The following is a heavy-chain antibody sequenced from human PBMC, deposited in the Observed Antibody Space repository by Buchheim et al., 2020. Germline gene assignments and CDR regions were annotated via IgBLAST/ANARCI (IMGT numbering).Heavy chain of an antibody. J-gene: IGHJ4*02. V-gene: IGHV1-2*02. Sequence: QVQLVQSGAEVKKPGASVKVSCKASGFTLTGYYMHWVRQAPGQGLEWMGWINPDSGGTNYATKFQGRVTMTRDTSINNAYMELSSLTSDDSAVYYCARTSSFDYWGQGTL. CDR2: INPDSGGT. CDR1: GFTLTGYY. CDR3: ARTSSFDY.